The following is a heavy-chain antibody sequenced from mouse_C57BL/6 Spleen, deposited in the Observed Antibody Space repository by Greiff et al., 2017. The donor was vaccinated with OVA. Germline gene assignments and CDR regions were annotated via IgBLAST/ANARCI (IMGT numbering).Heavy chain of an antibody. V-gene: IGHV3-6*01. CDR1: GYSITSGYY. CDR2: ISYDGSN. CDR3: ARGIGYDWYFDV. D-gene: IGHD2-2*01. Sequence: VQLQQSGPGLVKPSQSLSLTCSVTGYSITSGYYWNWIRQFPGNKLEWMGYISYDGSNNYNPSLKNRISITRDTSKNQFFLKLNSVTTEDTATYYCARGIGYDWYFDVWGTGTTVTVSS. J-gene: IGHJ1*03.